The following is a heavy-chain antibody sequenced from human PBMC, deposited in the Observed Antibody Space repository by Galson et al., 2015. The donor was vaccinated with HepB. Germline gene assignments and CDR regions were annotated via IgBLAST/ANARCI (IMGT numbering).Heavy chain of an antibody. CDR1: GDSVSSNSAA. V-gene: IGHV6-1*01. D-gene: IGHD6-19*01. CDR3: ARDRGIGSGWYGGVYYYYGMDV. Sequence: CAISGDSVSSNSAAWNWIRQSPSRGLEWLGRTYYRSKWYNDYAVSVKSRITINPDTSKNQFSLQLNSVTPEDTAVYYCARDRGIGSGWYGGVYYYYGMDVWGQGTTVTVSS. CDR2: TYYRSKWYN. J-gene: IGHJ6*02.